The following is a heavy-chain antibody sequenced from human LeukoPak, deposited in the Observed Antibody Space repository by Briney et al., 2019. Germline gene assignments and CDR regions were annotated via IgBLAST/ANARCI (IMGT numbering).Heavy chain of an antibody. CDR2: ISGSGGST. D-gene: IGHD3-22*01. CDR3: AREVRGYCYFDY. CDR1: GFTFSSYA. J-gene: IGHJ4*02. Sequence: GGSLRLSCAASGFTFSSYAMSWVRQAPGKGLEWVSAISGSGGSTYYADSVKGRFTISRDNSKNTLYLQMNSLRAEDTAMYYCAREVRGYCYFDYWGQGTLVTVSS. V-gene: IGHV3-23*01.